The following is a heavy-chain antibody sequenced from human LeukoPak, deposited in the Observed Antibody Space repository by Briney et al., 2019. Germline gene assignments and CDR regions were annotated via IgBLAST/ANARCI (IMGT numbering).Heavy chain of an antibody. CDR2: INWNGHST. Sequence: GGSLRLSCAASEFSFDDYGLSWVRQAPGKGLEWVSGINWNGHSTSYADSVKGRFTISRDNRKNTVYLQMSSLRTEDTALYYCTKDRYCTTPSCPLDYWGQGTLVTVSS. J-gene: IGHJ4*02. D-gene: IGHD2-2*01. CDR1: EFSFDDYG. V-gene: IGHV3-20*04. CDR3: TKDRYCTTPSCPLDY.